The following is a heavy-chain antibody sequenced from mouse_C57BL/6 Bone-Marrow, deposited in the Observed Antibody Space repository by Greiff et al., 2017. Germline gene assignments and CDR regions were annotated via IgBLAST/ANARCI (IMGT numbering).Heavy chain of an antibody. CDR1: GYTFTSYD. CDR3: ARQTARALYYAMDY. J-gene: IGHJ4*01. D-gene: IGHD3-2*01. CDR2: IYPRDGST. V-gene: IGHV1-85*01. Sequence: QVQLQQSGPELVKPGASVKLSCKASGYTFTSYDINWVKQRPGQGLEWIGWIYPRDGSTKYNEKFKGKATLTVDTSSSTAYMELHSLTSEDSAVSFCARQTARALYYAMDYGGEGTCVTLS.